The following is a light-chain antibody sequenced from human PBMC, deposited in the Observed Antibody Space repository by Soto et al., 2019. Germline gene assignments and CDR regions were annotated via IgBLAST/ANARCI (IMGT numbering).Light chain of an antibody. CDR2: EVS. CDR3: SSYTSSNTLV. J-gene: IGLJ2*01. Sequence: QSVLTQPASVSGSPGQSITISCTGTSSDVGAYNYVSWYQQHPGKAPKLMIFEVSDRPSGVSNRFSGSKSGNTASLTISGXXXXXXXXXXCSSYTSSNTLVFGGGTKLTV. CDR1: SSDVGAYNY. V-gene: IGLV2-14*01.